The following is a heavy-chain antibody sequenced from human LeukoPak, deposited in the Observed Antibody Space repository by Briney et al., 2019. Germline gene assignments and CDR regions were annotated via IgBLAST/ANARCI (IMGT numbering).Heavy chain of an antibody. J-gene: IGHJ3*02. CDR2: ISGSGGST. Sequence: GGSLRLSCAASGFTFSSYAMSWVRQAPGKGLEWVSAISGSGGSTYYADSVKGRFTISRDNSKNTLYLQMNSLRAEDTAVYYCARDGSRDGYNDAFDIWGQGTMVTVSS. CDR1: GFTFSSYA. D-gene: IGHD5-24*01. V-gene: IGHV3-23*01. CDR3: ARDGSRDGYNDAFDI.